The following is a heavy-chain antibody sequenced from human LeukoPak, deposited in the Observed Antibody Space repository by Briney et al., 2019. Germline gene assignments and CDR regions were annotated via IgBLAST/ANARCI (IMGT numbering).Heavy chain of an antibody. V-gene: IGHV3-74*01. D-gene: IGHD4-17*01. CDR1: GFTFSYYW. J-gene: IGHJ4*02. CDR2: INEGGSRT. CDR3: ARALYGDSFGADN. Sequence: GGSLRLSCAASGFTFSYYWMYWVRQAPGKGLGWVSRINEGGSRTIYAGFVKGGFPISRDNAKNTLHLQKNSLGVEDTAVYYCARALYGDSFGADNWGQGTLVTVSS.